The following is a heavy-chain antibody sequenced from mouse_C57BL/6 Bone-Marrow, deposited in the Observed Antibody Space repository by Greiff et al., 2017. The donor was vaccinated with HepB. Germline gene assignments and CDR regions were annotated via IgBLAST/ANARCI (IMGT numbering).Heavy chain of an antibody. CDR1: GYSFNDYN. V-gene: IGHV1-39*01. D-gene: IGHD4-1*01. CDR3: ARDGNWVLYFDY. CDR2: INPNYGTT. J-gene: IGHJ2*01. Sequence: EVQLQQSGPELVKPGASVKISCKASGYSFNDYNMNWVKQSNGKSLEWIGVINPNYGTTSYNQKFKGKATLTVDQSTSTAYIPLNSLTSEDSAVYYCARDGNWVLYFDYWGQGTTLTVAS.